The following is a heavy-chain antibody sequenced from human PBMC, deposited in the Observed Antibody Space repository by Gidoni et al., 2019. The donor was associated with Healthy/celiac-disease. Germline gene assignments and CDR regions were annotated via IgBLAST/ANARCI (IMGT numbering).Heavy chain of an antibody. CDR3: AKDRQLGRRGYYYYYMDV. J-gene: IGHJ6*03. D-gene: IGHD6-6*01. V-gene: IGHV3-30*18. CDR1: GLTFSSFG. Sequence: QVQLVASGGGVVQPGRSLGLSCAASGLTFSSFGMDWVRQAPGKGLDWVAVRSYDGSNKYYADSVKGRFTISRDNSKNTLYLQMNSLRAEDTAVYYCAKDRQLGRRGYYYYYMDVWGKGTTVTVSS. CDR2: RSYDGSNK.